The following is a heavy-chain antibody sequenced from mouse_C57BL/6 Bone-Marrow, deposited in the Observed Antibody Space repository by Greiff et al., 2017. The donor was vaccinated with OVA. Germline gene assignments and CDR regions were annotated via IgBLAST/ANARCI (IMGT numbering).Heavy chain of an antibody. Sequence: QVTLKVSGAELVRPGASVTLSCKASGYTFTDYEMHWVKQTPVHGLEWIGAIDPETGGTAYNQKFKGKAILTADKSSSTAYMELRSLTSEDSAVYYCTRKFPFAYWGQGTLVTVSA. CDR1: GYTFTDYE. CDR3: TRKFPFAY. J-gene: IGHJ3*01. V-gene: IGHV1-15*01. CDR2: IDPETGGT.